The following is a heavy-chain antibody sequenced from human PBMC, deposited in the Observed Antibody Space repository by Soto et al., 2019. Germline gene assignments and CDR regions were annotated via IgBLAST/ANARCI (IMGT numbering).Heavy chain of an antibody. D-gene: IGHD3-10*01. CDR1: GGSISSSSYY. CDR3: ARRGKFGEFDY. V-gene: IGHV4-39*01. J-gene: IGHJ4*02. CDR2: IYYSGST. Sequence: LSLTCTVSGGSISSSSYYWGWIRQPPGKGLEWIGSIYYSGSTYYNPSLKSRVTISVDTSKNQFSLKLSSVTAADTAVYYCARRGKFGEFDYWGQGTL.